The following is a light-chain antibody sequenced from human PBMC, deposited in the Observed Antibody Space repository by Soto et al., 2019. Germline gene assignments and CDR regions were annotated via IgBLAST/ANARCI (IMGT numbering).Light chain of an antibody. CDR3: QQRYAWPPIT. CDR2: DAS. J-gene: IGKJ5*01. Sequence: EIVLTQSQATLSLSPGERATLSCRASRSVRSYLAWYQQKPGQAPRLLIYDASNRAAGSPARFSGSGSETDFTLTIINLEPEDFAVYYCQQRYAWPPITFGQGTRLEIK. CDR1: RSVRSY. V-gene: IGKV3-11*01.